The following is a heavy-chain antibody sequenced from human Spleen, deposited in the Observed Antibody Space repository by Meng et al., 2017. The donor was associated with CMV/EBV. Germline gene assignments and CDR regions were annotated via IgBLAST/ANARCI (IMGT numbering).Heavy chain of an antibody. D-gene: IGHD3-10*01. CDR2: INPNSGGT. CDR3: ARRGSYGSGSYFYF. CDR1: GYTFTDYY. V-gene: IGHV1-2*02. J-gene: IGHJ4*02. Sequence: ASVKVSCKASGYTFTDYYIHWIRQAPGQGLEWMGWINPNSGGTNYAQKFQGRVTMTRDTSISTAYMELSRVRSDDTAVFYCARRGSYGSGSYFYFWGQGTLVTVSS.